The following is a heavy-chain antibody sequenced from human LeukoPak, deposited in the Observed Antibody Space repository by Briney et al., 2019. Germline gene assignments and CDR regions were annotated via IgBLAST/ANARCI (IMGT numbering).Heavy chain of an antibody. CDR2: IHYSGST. D-gene: IGHD2-15*01. CDR3: ARTTEGYCRGRSCYSYYYYMDV. V-gene: IGHV4-59*01. CDR1: GGSFSIYY. Sequence: SETLSLTCTVSGGSFSIYYWSWIRQPPGKGLECIGYIHYSGSTNYNPSLRSRVTISVDSSKNQFSLKLSSVTAADTAVYYCARTTEGYCRGRSCYSYYYYMDVWGKGTTVTVSS. J-gene: IGHJ6*03.